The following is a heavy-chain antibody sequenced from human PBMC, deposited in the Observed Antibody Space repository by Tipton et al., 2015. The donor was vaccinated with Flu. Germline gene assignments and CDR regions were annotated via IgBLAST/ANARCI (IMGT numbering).Heavy chain of an antibody. D-gene: IGHD1-26*01. CDR1: GGSISSYY. J-gene: IGHJ4*02. Sequence: TLSLTCTVSGGSISSYYWSWIRQPAGKGLEWIGRIYTSGSTNYNPSLKSRVTMSVDTSKNQFSLKLSSVTAADTAVYYCACGSIDEWELPSGLDYWGQGTLVTVSS. CDR2: IYTSGST. CDR3: ACGSIDEWELPSGLDY. V-gene: IGHV4-4*07.